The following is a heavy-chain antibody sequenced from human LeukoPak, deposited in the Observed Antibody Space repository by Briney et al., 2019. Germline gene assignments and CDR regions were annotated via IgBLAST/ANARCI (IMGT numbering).Heavy chain of an antibody. CDR1: GDSISTYY. Sequence: SETLSLTCTVSGDSISTYYWTWIRQPPGRGLEWIGHIYYSGRTDYNPSLKSRVTLSVDTSQNHFSLKLYFVTAADTAVYFCARDRWQYGLDVWGQRTTVTVSS. D-gene: IGHD4-23*01. V-gene: IGHV4-59*01. CDR3: ARDRWQYGLDV. CDR2: IYYSGRT. J-gene: IGHJ6*02.